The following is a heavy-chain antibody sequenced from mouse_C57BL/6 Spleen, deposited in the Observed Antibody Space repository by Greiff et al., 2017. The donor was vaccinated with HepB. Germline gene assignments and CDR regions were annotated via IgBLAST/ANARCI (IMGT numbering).Heavy chain of an antibody. J-gene: IGHJ2*01. CDR1: GFTFSSYG. Sequence: EVNLVESGGDLVKPGGSLKLSCAVSGFTFSSYGMSWVRQTPDKRLEWVATISSGGSYTYYPDSVKGRFTISRDNAKNTLYLQMSSLKSEDTAMYYCARHNYWGQGTTLTVSS. V-gene: IGHV5-6*01. CDR3: ARHNY. CDR2: ISSGGSYT.